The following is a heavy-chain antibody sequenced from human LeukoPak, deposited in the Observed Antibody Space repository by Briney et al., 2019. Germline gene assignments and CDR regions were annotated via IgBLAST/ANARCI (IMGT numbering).Heavy chain of an antibody. CDR2: INPNSGGT. CDR3: ARREPGLAAGRINDFDY. V-gene: IGHV1-2*02. Sequence: EASVKVSCKASGYTFTGYYMHWVRQAPGQGLEWMGWINPNSGGTNYAQKFQGRVTMTRDTSISTAYMELSRLRSDDTAVYYCARREPGLAAGRINDFDYWGQGTLVTVSS. J-gene: IGHJ4*02. D-gene: IGHD6-13*01. CDR1: GYTFTGYY.